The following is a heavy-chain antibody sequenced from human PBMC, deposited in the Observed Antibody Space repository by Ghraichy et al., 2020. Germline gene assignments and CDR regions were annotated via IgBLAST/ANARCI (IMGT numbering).Heavy chain of an antibody. CDR1: GGSISSSNY. J-gene: IGHJ4*02. Sequence: SETLSLTCAVSGGSISSSNYWTWVRQPPGKGLEWIGEIYHTGSTNYNPSLKSRVTISLDKSKNQFSLKLSSVTAADTAFYYCARLVGATKWGQGTLVTVSS. CDR2: IYHTGST. CDR3: ARLVGATK. V-gene: IGHV4-4*02. D-gene: IGHD1-26*01.